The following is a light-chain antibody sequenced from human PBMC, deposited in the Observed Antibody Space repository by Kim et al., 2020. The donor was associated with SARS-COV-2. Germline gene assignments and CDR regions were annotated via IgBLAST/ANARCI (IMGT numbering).Light chain of an antibody. Sequence: ALGQTVMITCQGDSLRNYYATWYQQKPGQAPILVIYGKHNRPSGIPDRFSGSSSGNTASLTITGTQAGDEADYYCNSRDSNDNVVFGGGTKVTVL. CDR1: SLRNYY. CDR2: GKH. V-gene: IGLV3-19*01. CDR3: NSRDSNDNVV. J-gene: IGLJ2*01.